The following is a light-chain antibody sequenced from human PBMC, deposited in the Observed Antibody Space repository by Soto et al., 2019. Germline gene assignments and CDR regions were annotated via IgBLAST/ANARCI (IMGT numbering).Light chain of an antibody. CDR1: QSVTTY. CDR3: QQSYTTLLT. Sequence: DIQMTQSPSSLSASVGDRVTITCRASQSVTTYLNWYQHKPGKAPQLLIYGASRLQSGVPSRFSGSGSGTDFTLTISSLQPEDFATYSCQQSYTTLLTFGGGTKVDIK. V-gene: IGKV1-39*01. CDR2: GAS. J-gene: IGKJ4*01.